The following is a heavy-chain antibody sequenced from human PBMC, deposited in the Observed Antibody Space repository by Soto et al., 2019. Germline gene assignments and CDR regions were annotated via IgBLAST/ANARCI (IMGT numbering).Heavy chain of an antibody. Sequence: PGGSLRLSCTASGFTVSSNYMTWVRQAPGKGLEWVSVIYSGGNTYYADSVKGRFTSSRDKSKNTLYLQMNSLRAEDTAVYYCAVATGRYWGQGTLVTVSS. V-gene: IGHV3-53*01. J-gene: IGHJ4*02. D-gene: IGHD1-1*01. CDR3: AVATGRY. CDR1: GFTVSSNY. CDR2: IYSGGNT.